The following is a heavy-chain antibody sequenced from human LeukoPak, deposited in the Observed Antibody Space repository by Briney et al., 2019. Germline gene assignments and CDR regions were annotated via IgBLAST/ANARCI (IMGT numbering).Heavy chain of an antibody. J-gene: IGHJ3*02. CDR3: ATSRYYYDSSGYYNWAAFDI. CDR2: IYYSGST. V-gene: IGHV4-39*01. Sequence: SETLSLTCTVSGGSISSSSYYWGWIRQPPGKGLEWIGSIYYSGSTYYNPSLKSRVTISVDTSKNQFSLKLSSVTAADTAVYYCATSRYYYDSSGYYNWAAFDIWGQGTMVTVSS. D-gene: IGHD3-22*01. CDR1: GGSISSSSYY.